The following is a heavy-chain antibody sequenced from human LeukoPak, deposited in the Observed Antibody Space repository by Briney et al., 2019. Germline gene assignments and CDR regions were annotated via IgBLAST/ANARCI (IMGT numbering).Heavy chain of an antibody. Sequence: GGSLRLSCAASGFTFSSYAMSWVRQAPGKGLEWVSAISGSGGSTYYADSVKGRFTISRDNSKNTLYLQMNSLRAEDTAVYYCARDGLTGTTGDWFDPWGQGTLVTVSS. CDR3: ARDGLTGTTGDWFDP. D-gene: IGHD1-7*01. CDR1: GFTFSSYA. J-gene: IGHJ5*02. CDR2: ISGSGGST. V-gene: IGHV3-23*01.